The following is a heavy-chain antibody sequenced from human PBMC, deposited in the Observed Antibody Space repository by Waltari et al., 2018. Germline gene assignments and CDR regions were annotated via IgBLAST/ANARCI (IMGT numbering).Heavy chain of an antibody. D-gene: IGHD1-7*01. Sequence: QEQLQQWGAGLLKPSETLSLTCAVYGGAFSGYYWSWIRQPPGKGLEWMGEINESESTNYNPSLKSRVTISVDTSKNQFSLKLNSVTAADTAVYYCARGKHNWNYGGGFGFSYYYYLDVWGKGTTVTISS. CDR3: ARGKHNWNYGGGFGFSYYYYLDV. CDR1: GGAFSGYY. CDR2: INESEST. V-gene: IGHV4-34*01. J-gene: IGHJ6*03.